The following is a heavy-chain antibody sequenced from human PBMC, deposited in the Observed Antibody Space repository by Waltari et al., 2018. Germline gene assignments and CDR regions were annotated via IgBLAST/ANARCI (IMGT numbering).Heavy chain of an antibody. D-gene: IGHD6-13*01. J-gene: IGHJ6*03. Sequence: QVQLQESGPGLVKPSETLSLTCAVSGYSISSGYYWGWIRQPPGKGLEWIGNIYHSGSTHSNPSLKRRVTISVDPSKNQFSLKLSSVTAADTAVYYCARRAAITAAGPTYYMDVWGKGTTVTVSS. CDR2: IYHSGST. V-gene: IGHV4-38-2*01. CDR1: GYSISSGYY. CDR3: ARRAAITAAGPTYYMDV.